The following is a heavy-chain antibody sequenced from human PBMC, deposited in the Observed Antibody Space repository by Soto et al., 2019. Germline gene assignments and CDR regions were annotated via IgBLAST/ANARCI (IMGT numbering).Heavy chain of an antibody. D-gene: IGHD3-16*01. Sequence: SETLSLTCAVYGGSFSGYYWSWIRQPPGKGLEWIGEINHSGSTNYNPSLKSRVTISVDTSKNQFSLKLSSVTAADTAVYYCARVAREGEIDYWGQGTLVTVSS. V-gene: IGHV4-34*01. J-gene: IGHJ4*02. CDR1: GGSFSGYY. CDR2: INHSGST. CDR3: ARVAREGEIDY.